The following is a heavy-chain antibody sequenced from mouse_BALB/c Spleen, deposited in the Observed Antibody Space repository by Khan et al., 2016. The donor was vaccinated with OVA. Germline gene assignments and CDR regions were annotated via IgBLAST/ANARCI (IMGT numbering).Heavy chain of an antibody. V-gene: IGHV1-63*02. Sequence: QVQLKQSGAELVRPGTSVKMSCKAAGYTFTNYWIGWVKQRPGHGLEWVGDIYPGGGYTNYNEKFKGKATLTVDTSSSTAYMQLSSLTSEDSAFYYCARGRAARATWDYFDYWGQGTTLTVSS. CDR2: IYPGGGYT. D-gene: IGHD3-1*01. CDR1: GYTFTNYW. CDR3: ARGRAARATWDYFDY. J-gene: IGHJ2*01.